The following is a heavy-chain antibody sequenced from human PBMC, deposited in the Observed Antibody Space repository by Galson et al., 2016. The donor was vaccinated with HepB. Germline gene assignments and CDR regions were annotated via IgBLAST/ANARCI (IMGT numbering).Heavy chain of an antibody. CDR2: IYSGGTT. D-gene: IGHD3-9*01. V-gene: IGHV4-59*11. CDR1: GASITNHY. CDR3: ARGEFETEGFWFDP. J-gene: IGHJ5*02. Sequence: SETLSLTCTVSGASITNHYWSWIRQPPGKGLEWIGYIYSGGTTNYNPSLKSRVTMSVDTSKRQVSLNLSSATAADTAVYYCARGEFETEGFWFDPWGQGTLVTVSS.